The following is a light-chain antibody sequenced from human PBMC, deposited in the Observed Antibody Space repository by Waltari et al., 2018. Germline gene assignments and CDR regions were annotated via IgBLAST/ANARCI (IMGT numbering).Light chain of an antibody. CDR2: DVS. CDR1: QSVSR. J-gene: IGKJ1*01. Sequence: EIELTHSSGTLSSSIEERTTLSCRASQSVSRLVWYQQKPGQAPRLLIYDVSTRATGIPDRFSGSGSGTDFSLTISRLESEDFAVYYCQHYVTLPVTFGQGTKVEIK. V-gene: IGKV3-20*01. CDR3: QHYVTLPVT.